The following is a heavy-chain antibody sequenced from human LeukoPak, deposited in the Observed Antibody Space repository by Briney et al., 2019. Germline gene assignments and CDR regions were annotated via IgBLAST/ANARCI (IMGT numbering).Heavy chain of an antibody. Sequence: GGSLRLSCAASGFTFNSYAMSWVRQAPGKGLEWVSAISGSGADTYYADSVKGRFAISRDNSKNTLYLHMNSLRAEDTAVYYCARASRQEIVAIPAPIPPSYYYYMDVWGKGTTVTVSS. J-gene: IGHJ6*03. CDR1: GFTFNSYA. CDR3: ARASRQEIVAIPAPIPPSYYYYMDV. CDR2: ISGSGADT. D-gene: IGHD2-2*01. V-gene: IGHV3-23*01.